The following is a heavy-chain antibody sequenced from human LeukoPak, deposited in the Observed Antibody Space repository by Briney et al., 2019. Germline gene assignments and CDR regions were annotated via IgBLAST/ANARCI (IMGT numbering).Heavy chain of an antibody. J-gene: IGHJ5*02. D-gene: IGHD3-10*01. CDR3: ARDIGGGPAERTNWFDP. V-gene: IGHV1-69*05. CDR1: GGTFSSYA. CDR2: IIPIFGTA. Sequence: GASVKVSCKASGGTFSSYAISWVRQAPGQGLEWMGGIIPIFGTANYAQKFQGRVTITTDESTSTAYTELSSLRSEDTAVYYCARDIGGGPAERTNWFDPWGQGTLVTVSS.